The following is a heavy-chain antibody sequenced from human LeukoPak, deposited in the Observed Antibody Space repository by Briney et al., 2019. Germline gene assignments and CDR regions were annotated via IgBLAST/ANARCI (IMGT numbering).Heavy chain of an antibody. CDR2: IYYSGST. D-gene: IGHD6-13*01. CDR1: GGSISSGGYY. Sequence: SQTLSLTCTVSGGSISSGGYYWSWIRQHPGKGLEWIGYIYYSGSTYYDPSLKSRVTISVDTSKNQISLKLSSVTAADTAVYYCARDPDSGIAAAGYFDYWGQGTLVTVSS. J-gene: IGHJ4*02. V-gene: IGHV4-31*03. CDR3: ARDPDSGIAAAGYFDY.